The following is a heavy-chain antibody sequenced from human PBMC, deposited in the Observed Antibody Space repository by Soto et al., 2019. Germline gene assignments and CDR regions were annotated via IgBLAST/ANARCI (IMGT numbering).Heavy chain of an antibody. D-gene: IGHD4-4*01. CDR3: AHRRDSRNVYNVFDY. CDR1: GFSLSTSGVG. V-gene: IGHV2-5*02. Sequence: SGPTLVNPTQTLTLTCTFSGFSLSTSGVGVGWIRQPPGKALEWLALIYWDDDKRYSPSLNNRLTITKDTSKNQVVLTMTNMDPVDTATYYCAHRRDSRNVYNVFDYWGQGTLVTVSS. J-gene: IGHJ4*02. CDR2: IYWDDDK.